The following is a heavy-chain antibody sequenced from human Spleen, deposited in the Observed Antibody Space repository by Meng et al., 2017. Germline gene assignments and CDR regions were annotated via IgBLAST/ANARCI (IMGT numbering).Heavy chain of an antibody. D-gene: IGHD2-21*01. Sequence: GESLKISCAASGFTFTNFAMSWVRQAPGKGLEWVSGITLSGGSTYYADSVKGRFTVSRDNSKNTLYLQMNSLRAEDTAVYYCAKSGPRHRYYFDYWGQGTLVTVSS. J-gene: IGHJ4*02. CDR1: GFTFTNFA. CDR3: AKSGPRHRYYFDY. CDR2: ITLSGGST. V-gene: IGHV3-23*01.